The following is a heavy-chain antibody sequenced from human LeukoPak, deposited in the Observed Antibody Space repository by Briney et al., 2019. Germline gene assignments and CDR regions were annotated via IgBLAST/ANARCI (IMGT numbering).Heavy chain of an antibody. CDR2: IYYSGST. J-gene: IGHJ5*02. CDR3: ARPQGIAVAGTEYNWFDP. V-gene: IGHV4-39*01. CDR1: GGSISSSSYY. Sequence: SETLSLTYTVSGGSISSSSYYWGWIRQPPGKGLEWIGSIYYSGSTYYNPSLKSRVTISVDTSKNQFSLKLSSVTAADTAVYYCARPQGIAVAGTEYNWFDPWGQGTLVTVSS. D-gene: IGHD6-19*01.